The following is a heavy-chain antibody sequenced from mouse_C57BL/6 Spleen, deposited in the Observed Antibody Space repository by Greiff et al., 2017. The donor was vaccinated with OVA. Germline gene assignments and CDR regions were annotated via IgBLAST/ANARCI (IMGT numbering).Heavy chain of an antibody. Sequence: VKVVESGPELVKPGASVKISCKASGYAFSSSWMNWVKQRPGKGLEWIGRIYPGDGDTNYNGKFKGKATLTADKSSSTAYMQLSSLTSEDSAVYFCARGEYDRGFDYWGQGTTLTVSS. CDR1: GYAFSSSW. D-gene: IGHD2-12*01. J-gene: IGHJ2*01. CDR2: IYPGDGDT. CDR3: ARGEYDRGFDY. V-gene: IGHV1-82*01.